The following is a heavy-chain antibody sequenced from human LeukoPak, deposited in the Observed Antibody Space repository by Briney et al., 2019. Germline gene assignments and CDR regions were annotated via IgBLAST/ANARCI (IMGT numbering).Heavy chain of an antibody. Sequence: SVKVSCKASGGTFSSYAISWVRQAPGQGLEWMGGIIPIFGTANYAQKFQGRVTITADESTSTAYMELSSLRSEDTAVYYCAKMVRGVIMEYYYYYMDVWGKGTTVTVSS. V-gene: IGHV1-69*13. CDR1: GGTFSSYA. D-gene: IGHD3-10*01. CDR3: AKMVRGVIMEYYYYYMDV. J-gene: IGHJ6*03. CDR2: IIPIFGTA.